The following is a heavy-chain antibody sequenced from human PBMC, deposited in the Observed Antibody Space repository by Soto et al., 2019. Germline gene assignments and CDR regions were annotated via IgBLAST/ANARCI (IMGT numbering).Heavy chain of an antibody. V-gene: IGHV1-69*13. Sequence: SVKVSCKASGGTFSSYAISWVRQAPGQGLEWMGGIIPIFGTANYAQKFQGRVTITADESTSTAYMELSSLRSEDTAVYYCARGAEDYYDSSGYYLVSAGPFDYWGQGTLVTVSS. J-gene: IGHJ4*02. CDR2: IIPIFGTA. CDR1: GGTFSSYA. CDR3: ARGAEDYYDSSGYYLVSAGPFDY. D-gene: IGHD3-22*01.